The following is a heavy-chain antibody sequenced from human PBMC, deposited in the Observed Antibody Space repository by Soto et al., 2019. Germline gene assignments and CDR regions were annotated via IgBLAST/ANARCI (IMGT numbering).Heavy chain of an antibody. CDR3: ARGKYCGGDCYSYYFDY. V-gene: IGHV4-59*01. Sequence: PSETLSLTCTVSGGSISSYYWSWIRQPPGKGLEWIGYIYYSGSTNYNPSLKSLVTISVDTSKNQFSLKLSSVTAADTAVYYCARGKYCGGDCYSYYFDYWGQGTLVTFSS. CDR1: GGSISSYY. J-gene: IGHJ4*02. D-gene: IGHD2-21*02. CDR2: IYYSGST.